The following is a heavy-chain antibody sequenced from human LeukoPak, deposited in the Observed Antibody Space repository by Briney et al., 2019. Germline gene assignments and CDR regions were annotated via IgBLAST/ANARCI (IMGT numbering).Heavy chain of an antibody. CDR2: IWNDGSNK. Sequence: PGGSLRLSCEVSGFAFTDYGMHWVRQAPGKGLDWVAVIWNDGSNKFEADSVKGRFTISRDNSKNTLYLQMNSLRAEDTAVYYCAKYMTTVTMGNDYWGQGTLVTVSS. CDR3: AKYMTTVTMGNDY. J-gene: IGHJ4*02. D-gene: IGHD4-17*01. CDR1: GFAFTDYG. V-gene: IGHV3-33*06.